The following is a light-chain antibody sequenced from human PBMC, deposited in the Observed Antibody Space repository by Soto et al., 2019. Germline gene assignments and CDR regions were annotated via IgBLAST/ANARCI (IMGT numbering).Light chain of an antibody. CDR3: QQYYSTLIT. J-gene: IGKJ5*01. CDR2: WAS. CDR1: QSVLYSSNNKDY. V-gene: IGKV4-1*01. Sequence: DMVMTQSPDSLAVSLGERATINCKSSQSVLYSSNNKDYLAWYQQKPGQPPKLLIYWASTRESGVPDRFSGSGSGTDFTLTINSLQAEDVAVYYCQQYYSTLITFGQGTRLEIK.